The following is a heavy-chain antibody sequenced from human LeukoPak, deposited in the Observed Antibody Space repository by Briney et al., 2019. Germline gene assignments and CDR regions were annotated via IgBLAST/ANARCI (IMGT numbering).Heavy chain of an antibody. J-gene: IGHJ4*02. CDR3: AKDRQWGFFDY. CDR1: GFTFSSYG. CDR2: ISYDGSNK. V-gene: IGHV3-30*18. D-gene: IGHD1-26*01. Sequence: GGSLRLSCVASGFTFSSYGIHWVRQAPGKGLEWVAVISYDGSNKYYADSVKGRFTISRDNSKNTLYLQMNSLRAEDTAVYYCAKDRQWGFFDYWGQGTLVTVSS.